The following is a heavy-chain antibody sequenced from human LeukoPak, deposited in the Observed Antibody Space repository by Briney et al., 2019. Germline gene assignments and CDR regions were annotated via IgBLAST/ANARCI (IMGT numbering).Heavy chain of an antibody. CDR1: GFTVSSNY. D-gene: IGHD7-27*01. V-gene: IGHV3-53*01. Sequence: GGSLRLSCAASGFTVSSNYMSWVRQAPGKGLEWVSVIYSGGSTYYADSVKGRFTISRDNSKNTLYLQMNSLRAEDTAVYYCARDTRALLTGDRGRGAWAFDIWGQGTMVTVSS. CDR2: IYSGGST. J-gene: IGHJ3*02. CDR3: ARDTRALLTGDRGRGAWAFDI.